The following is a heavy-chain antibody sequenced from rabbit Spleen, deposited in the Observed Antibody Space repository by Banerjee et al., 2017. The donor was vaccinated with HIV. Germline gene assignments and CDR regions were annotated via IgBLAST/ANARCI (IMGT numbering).Heavy chain of an antibody. Sequence: QSLEESGGDLVKPEGSLTLTCKASGFTISSSYYMCWVRQAPGKGLECIACIYADRSGSTYYANWAKGRFTISKTSSTAVTLQMTSLTAADTATYFCARDTGSSFSSYGMDLWGQGTLVTVS. J-gene: IGHJ6*01. CDR3: ARDTGSSFSSYGMDL. D-gene: IGHD8-1*01. V-gene: IGHV1S40*01. CDR2: IYADRSGST. CDR1: GFTISSSYY.